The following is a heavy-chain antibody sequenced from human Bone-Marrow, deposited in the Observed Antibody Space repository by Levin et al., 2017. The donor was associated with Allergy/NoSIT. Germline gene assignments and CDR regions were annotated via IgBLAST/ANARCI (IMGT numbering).Heavy chain of an antibody. CDR2: INYSGST. CDR1: GGSISSGGHY. Sequence: PSETLSLTCSVSGGSISSGGHYWSWIRQHPGTGLEWIGYINYSGSTYYNPSLESRVTISVDTSKSQFSLTLTSVTAADTAVYYCARDGSETVSWFDPWGQGTLVIVSS. CDR3: ARDGSETVSWFDP. D-gene: IGHD3-10*01. V-gene: IGHV4-31*03. J-gene: IGHJ5*02.